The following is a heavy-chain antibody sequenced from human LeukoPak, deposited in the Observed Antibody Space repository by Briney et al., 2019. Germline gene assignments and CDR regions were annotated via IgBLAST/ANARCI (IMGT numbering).Heavy chain of an antibody. CDR3: ARAGSQIIIAGTL. Sequence: SETLSLTCTVSGGSISGYYWSWIRQPPGKGLEWIGYIYYSGTTNYNPSLKSRVTISVDTSKNQISLNLTSVTVADTAVYYCARAGSQIIIAGTLWGQGTLVIVSS. CDR2: IYYSGTT. V-gene: IGHV4-59*01. J-gene: IGHJ4*02. CDR1: GGSISGYY. D-gene: IGHD6-13*01.